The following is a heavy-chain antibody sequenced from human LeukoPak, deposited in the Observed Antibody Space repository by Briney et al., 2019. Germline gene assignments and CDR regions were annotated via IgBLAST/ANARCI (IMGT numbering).Heavy chain of an antibody. J-gene: IGHJ4*02. CDR1: GFTFSNFF. D-gene: IGHD3-9*01. CDR2: IWYDGSKT. CDR3: ARARLGTVTGYHFDY. V-gene: IGHV3-33*01. Sequence: GTSLRLSCAASGFTFSNFFMHWVRQARGKGLEWVALIWYDGSKTYYVDSVKGRFTISRDNSKDTVYLQMNSLRAEDTAVYHCARARLGTVTGYHFDYWGQGIPVTVSS.